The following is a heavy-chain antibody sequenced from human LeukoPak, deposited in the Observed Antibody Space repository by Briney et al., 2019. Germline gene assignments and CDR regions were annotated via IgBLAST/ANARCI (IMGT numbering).Heavy chain of an antibody. Sequence: SETLSLTCTVSGGSISSYYWSWIRQPPGKGLEWIGYIYCSGSTNYNPSLKSRVTISVDTSKNQFSLKLSSVTAADTAVYYCARGTRYCSSTSCYGHDYWGQGTLVTVSS. CDR1: GGSISSYY. D-gene: IGHD2-2*01. J-gene: IGHJ4*02. CDR3: ARGTRYCSSTSCYGHDY. V-gene: IGHV4-59*01. CDR2: IYCSGST.